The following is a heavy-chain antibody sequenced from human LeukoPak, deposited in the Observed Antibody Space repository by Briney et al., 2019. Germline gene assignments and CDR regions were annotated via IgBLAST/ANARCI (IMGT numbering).Heavy chain of an antibody. CDR3: ASDRSGGSCYECWFDP. CDR1: GFTFSSYW. J-gene: IGHJ5*02. Sequence: GGSLRLSCAASGFTFSSYWMSWVRQARGKGLEWVANIKQDGSEKYYVDSVKGRFTISRDNAKNSLYLQMNSLRAEDTAVYYCASDRSGGSCYECWFDPWGQGTLVTVSS. V-gene: IGHV3-7*01. CDR2: IKQDGSEK. D-gene: IGHD2-15*01.